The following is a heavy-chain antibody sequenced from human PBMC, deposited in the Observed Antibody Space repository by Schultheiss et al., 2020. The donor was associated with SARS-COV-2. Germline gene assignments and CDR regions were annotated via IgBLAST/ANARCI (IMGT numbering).Heavy chain of an antibody. CDR2: IFPGDSDT. J-gene: IGHJ4*02. D-gene: IGHD3-16*02. V-gene: IGHV5-51*01. Sequence: GGYLRLSCKGSGYSFTTYWIGWVRQMPGKGLEWMGIIFPGDSDTAYNPSFQGQVTISADKSISTAYLQWSSLKASDTAMYYCARLAQGVILGRGYWGQGTLVTVSS. CDR3: ARLAQGVILGRGY. CDR1: GYSFTTYW.